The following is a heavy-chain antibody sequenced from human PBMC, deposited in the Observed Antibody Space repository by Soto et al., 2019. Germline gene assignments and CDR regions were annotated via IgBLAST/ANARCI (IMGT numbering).Heavy chain of an antibody. J-gene: IGHJ4*02. CDR3: ARRGLSNNDY. D-gene: IGHD1-1*01. V-gene: IGHV3-23*01. Sequence: DVQLLESGGGLVQPGGSLRLSCVASGFSFSANAMTWVRQAPGKGLEWVASILHIGDSAYYADSVKGRFTISGDNSKRTLYLQMNSLRAEDTAVYYCARRGLSNNDYWGQGTLVTVSS. CDR2: ILHIGDSA. CDR1: GFSFSANA.